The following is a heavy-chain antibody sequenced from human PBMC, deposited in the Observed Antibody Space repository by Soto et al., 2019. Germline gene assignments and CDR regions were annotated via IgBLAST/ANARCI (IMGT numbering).Heavy chain of an antibody. D-gene: IGHD3-16*01. CDR2: VYYSGST. Sequence: SETLSLTCTVSGGSISSDDYYWSWIRQPPGKGLEWIGYVYYSGSTYYNPSLKSRVSISVDTSKNQFSLKLSSVTAADTAVHYCATVSRTVSYYYYGMDVWGQGTTVTVSS. J-gene: IGHJ6*02. CDR3: ATVSRTVSYYYYGMDV. V-gene: IGHV4-30-4*01. CDR1: GGSISSDDYY.